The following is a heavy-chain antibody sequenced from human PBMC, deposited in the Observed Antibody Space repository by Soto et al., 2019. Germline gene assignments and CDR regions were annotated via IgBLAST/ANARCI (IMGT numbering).Heavy chain of an antibody. CDR2: INHSGST. CDR3: ARYIAAAGGADY. CDR1: GGSFSGYY. D-gene: IGHD6-13*01. J-gene: IGHJ4*02. Sequence: QVQLQQWGAGLLKPSETLSLTCAVYGGSFSGYYWSWIRQPPGKGLEWIGEINHSGSTNYNPSLKSRVTMSVDTSKNQFSLKLSSVTAADTAVYYCARYIAAAGGADYWGQGTLVTVSS. V-gene: IGHV4-34*01.